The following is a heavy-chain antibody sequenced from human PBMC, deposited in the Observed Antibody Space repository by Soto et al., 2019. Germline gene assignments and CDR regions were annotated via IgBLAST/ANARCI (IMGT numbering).Heavy chain of an antibody. D-gene: IGHD2-21*01. CDR2: IYYSGST. Sequence: SETLSLTCTVSGGSISSYYWSWIRQPPGKGLEWIGYIYYSGSTNYNPSLKSRVTISVDTSKNQFSLKLSSVTAADTAVYYCATLPPRIVVSLLPIPTWGQGILVTVSS. V-gene: IGHV4-59*08. CDR3: ATLPPRIVVSLLPIPT. J-gene: IGHJ5*02. CDR1: GGSISSYY.